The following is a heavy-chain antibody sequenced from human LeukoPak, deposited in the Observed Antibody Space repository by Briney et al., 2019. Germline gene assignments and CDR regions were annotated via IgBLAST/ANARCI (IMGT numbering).Heavy chain of an antibody. Sequence: PSETLSLTCTVSGGSISSSSYYWGWIRQPPGKGLEWIGSIYYSGSTYYNPSLKSRVTISVDTSKNQFSPKLSSVTAADTAVYYCARLYYYDSSGYPLPFDYWGQGTLVTVSS. CDR1: GGSISSSSYY. V-gene: IGHV4-39*01. CDR3: ARLYYYDSSGYPLPFDY. CDR2: IYYSGST. D-gene: IGHD3-22*01. J-gene: IGHJ4*02.